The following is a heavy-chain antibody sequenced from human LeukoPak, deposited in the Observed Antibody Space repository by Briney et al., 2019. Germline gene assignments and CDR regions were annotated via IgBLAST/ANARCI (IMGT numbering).Heavy chain of an antibody. CDR3: AKEPNGKLKLNPEDRYCSGGSCYSWFGP. Sequence: SVKVSCKASGGTFSSYAISWVRQAPGQGLEWMGRIIPIFGTANYAQKFQGRVTITTDESTSTAYMELSSLRSEDTTVYYCAKEPNGKLKLNPEDRYCSGGSCYSWFGPWGQGTLVTVSS. D-gene: IGHD2-15*01. J-gene: IGHJ5*02. CDR1: GGTFSSYA. V-gene: IGHV1-69*05. CDR2: IIPIFGTA.